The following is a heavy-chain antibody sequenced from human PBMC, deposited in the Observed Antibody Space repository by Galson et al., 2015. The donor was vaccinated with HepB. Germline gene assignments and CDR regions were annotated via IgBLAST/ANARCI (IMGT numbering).Heavy chain of an antibody. Sequence: SETLSLTCTVSVGSISSSSYYWGWIRQPPGKGLEWIGSIYYSGRTYYNPSLRSRVTISVDTSKNQFSLKLGSVTAADTAVYYCARQTYGDWRYFDYWGQGTLVTVSS. V-gene: IGHV4-39*01. J-gene: IGHJ4*02. D-gene: IGHD4-17*01. CDR2: IYYSGRT. CDR3: ARQTYGDWRYFDY. CDR1: VGSISSSSYY.